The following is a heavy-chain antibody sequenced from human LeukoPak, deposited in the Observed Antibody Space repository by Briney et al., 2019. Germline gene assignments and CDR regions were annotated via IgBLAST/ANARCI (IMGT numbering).Heavy chain of an antibody. CDR3: ARTIVVVPAAKAGGDY. CDR2: IRYDGSNK. V-gene: IGHV3-30*02. D-gene: IGHD2-2*01. CDR1: GFTFSSYG. J-gene: IGHJ4*02. Sequence: GGSLRLSCAASGFTFSSYGMHWVRQAPGKGLEWVAFIRYDGSNKYYADSVKGRFTISRDNSKNTLYLQMNSLRAEDTAVYYCARTIVVVPAAKAGGDYWGQGTLVTASS.